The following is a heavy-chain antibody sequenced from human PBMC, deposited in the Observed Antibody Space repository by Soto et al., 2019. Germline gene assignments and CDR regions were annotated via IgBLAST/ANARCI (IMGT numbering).Heavy chain of an antibody. CDR3: AKEGRDSSTSCSRCYGLDV. D-gene: IGHD2-2*01. CDR2: MSHDGSHK. CDR1: RFAFSTYV. Sequence: WGSLRLSCDASRFAFSTYVMHWVCQAPGKRLERVAAMSHDGSHKYDGGSVKGRFTISRDSSNNTLYLERESLRPHDTDVYFCAKEGRDSSTSCSRCYGLDVWGEWPTVAV. J-gene: IGHJ6*01. V-gene: IGHV3-30*01.